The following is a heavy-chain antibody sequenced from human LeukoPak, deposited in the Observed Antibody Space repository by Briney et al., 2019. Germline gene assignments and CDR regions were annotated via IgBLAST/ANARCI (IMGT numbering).Heavy chain of an antibody. CDR1: GGSFSGYY. J-gene: IGHJ4*02. D-gene: IGHD3-3*01. Sequence: SETLSLTCAVYGGSFSGYYWSWIRQPPGKGLEWIGEINHSGSTNYNPSLKSRVTISVDTSKNQFSLKLSSVTAADTAVYYCARSVWSYGFFDYWGQGTLVTVSS. V-gene: IGHV4-34*01. CDR2: INHSGST. CDR3: ARSVWSYGFFDY.